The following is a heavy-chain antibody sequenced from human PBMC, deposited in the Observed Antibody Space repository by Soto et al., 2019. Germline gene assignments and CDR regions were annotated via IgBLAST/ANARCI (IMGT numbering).Heavy chain of an antibody. J-gene: IGHJ6*02. CDR1: GYTFTSYD. D-gene: IGHD3-10*01. Sequence: ASVKVSCKASGYTFTSYDINWVRQATGQGLEWMGWMNPNSGNTGYAQKFQGRVTMTRNTSISTAYMELSSLRSEDTAVYYCARGPITMVRGVIMSYYYYGMDVWGQGTTVTVSS. CDR3: ARGPITMVRGVIMSYYYYGMDV. V-gene: IGHV1-8*01. CDR2: MNPNSGNT.